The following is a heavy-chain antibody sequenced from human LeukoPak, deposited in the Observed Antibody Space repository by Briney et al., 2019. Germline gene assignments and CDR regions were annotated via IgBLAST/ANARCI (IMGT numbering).Heavy chain of an antibody. CDR2: INNVGSST. CDR1: GFTFSSYW. V-gene: IGHV3-74*01. CDR3: AREVSGSSYFDY. Sequence: GGSLRFSCAASGFTFSSYWMHWVRQAPGKGLVWVSRINNVGSSTTYADSVKGRFTISRDNAKNTLYLQMNSLSAEDTAVYYCAREVSGSSYFDYWGQGTQVTVSS. J-gene: IGHJ4*02. D-gene: IGHD1-26*01.